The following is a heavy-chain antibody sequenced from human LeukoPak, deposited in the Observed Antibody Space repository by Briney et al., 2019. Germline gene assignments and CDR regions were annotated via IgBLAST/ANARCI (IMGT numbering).Heavy chain of an antibody. D-gene: IGHD1-20*01. CDR1: GGSFSGYH. CDR2: IHYSGST. V-gene: IGHV4-59*08. Sequence: KPSETLSLTCAVYGGSFSGYHWSWIRQPPGKGLEWIAYIHYSGSTNYNPSLKSRVTISIDTSKNQFSLKLNSVTAADTAVYYCAKHSNWNAGVDWFDPWGQGTLVTVSS. J-gene: IGHJ5*02. CDR3: AKHSNWNAGVDWFDP.